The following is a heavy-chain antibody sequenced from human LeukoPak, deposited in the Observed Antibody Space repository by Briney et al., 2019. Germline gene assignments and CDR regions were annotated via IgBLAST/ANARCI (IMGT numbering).Heavy chain of an antibody. D-gene: IGHD5-18*01. V-gene: IGHV3-7*01. CDR1: GFTFSSYW. Sequence: GGSLRLSRAAAGFTFSSYWMSWVRQAPGKGLEWVANIKQDGSESYYVDSVKGRFTISRDNAKNSLYLQMNSLRAEDTAVYYCARDWGHSYGTDWGQGTLVTVSS. J-gene: IGHJ4*02. CDR3: ARDWGHSYGTD. CDR2: IKQDGSES.